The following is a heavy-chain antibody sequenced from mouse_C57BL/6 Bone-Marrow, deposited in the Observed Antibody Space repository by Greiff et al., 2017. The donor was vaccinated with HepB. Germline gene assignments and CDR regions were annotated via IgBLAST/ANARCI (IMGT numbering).Heavy chain of an antibody. CDR2: IYPRSGNT. Sequence: VQLQQSGAELARPGASVKLSCKASGYTFTSYGISWVKQRTGQGLEWIGEIYPRSGNTYYNEKFKGKATLTADKSSSTAYMELRSLTSEDSAVYFCAREGRRYHNWYFDVGGTGTTVTVSS. CDR1: GYTFTSYG. D-gene: IGHD1-1*01. CDR3: AREGRRYHNWYFDV. V-gene: IGHV1-81*01. J-gene: IGHJ1*03.